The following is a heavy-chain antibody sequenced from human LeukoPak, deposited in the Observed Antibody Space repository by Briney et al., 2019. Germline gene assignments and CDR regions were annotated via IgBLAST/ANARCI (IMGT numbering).Heavy chain of an antibody. CDR3: ARSGLYDSSGYYMGPFDP. D-gene: IGHD3-22*01. CDR1: GGSISSHY. V-gene: IGHV4-59*08. CDR2: IYYSGST. Sequence: SETLSLTCTVSGGSISSHYWSWLRQPPGKGLEWIGYIYYSGSTNYNPSLKSRVTISVDTSKNQFSLKLSSVTAADTAVYYCARSGLYDSSGYYMGPFDPWGQGTLVTVSS. J-gene: IGHJ5*02.